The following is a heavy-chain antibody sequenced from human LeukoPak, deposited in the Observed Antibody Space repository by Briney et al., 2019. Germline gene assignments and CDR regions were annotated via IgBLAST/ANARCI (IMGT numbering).Heavy chain of an antibody. V-gene: IGHV1-69*13. J-gene: IGHJ4*02. D-gene: IGHD3-22*01. CDR3: ARSTRITMIVVASNYFDY. CDR2: IIPIFGTA. CDR1: GGTFSSYA. Sequence: GASVKVSCKASGGTFSSYAISWVRQAPGQGLEWMGGIIPIFGTANYAQKFQGRVTITADESTSTAYMELSSLRSDDTAVYYCARSTRITMIVVASNYFDYWGQGTLVTVSS.